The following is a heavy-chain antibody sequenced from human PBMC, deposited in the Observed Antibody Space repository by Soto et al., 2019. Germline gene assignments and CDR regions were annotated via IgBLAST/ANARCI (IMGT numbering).Heavy chain of an antibody. V-gene: IGHV4-59*01. Sequence: QVQLQESGPGLVKPSETLSLTCTVSGGSISSYYWSWIRQSPGKGLEWIGYIYCSGSTNYNPSLKSRVTISVDTSKNQFSLKLSSVTAADTAVYYCARGRGYYYFDYWGQGTLVTVSS. D-gene: IGHD3-22*01. CDR3: ARGRGYYYFDY. CDR2: IYCSGST. CDR1: GGSISSYY. J-gene: IGHJ4*02.